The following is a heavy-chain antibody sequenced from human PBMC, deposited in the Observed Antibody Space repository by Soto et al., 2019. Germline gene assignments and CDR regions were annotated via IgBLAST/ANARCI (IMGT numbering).Heavy chain of an antibody. CDR3: ARDRKEYSSSGAWFDP. Sequence: LSLTCTVSGGSISSYYWSWIRQPAGKGLEWIGRIYTSGSTNYNPSLKSRVTMSVDTSKNQFSLKLSSVTAADTAVYYCARDRKEYSSSGAWFDPWGQGTLVTVSS. V-gene: IGHV4-4*07. D-gene: IGHD6-6*01. J-gene: IGHJ5*02. CDR1: GGSISSYY. CDR2: IYTSGST.